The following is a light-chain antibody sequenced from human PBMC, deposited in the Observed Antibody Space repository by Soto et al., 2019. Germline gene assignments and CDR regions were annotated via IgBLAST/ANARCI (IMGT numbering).Light chain of an antibody. CDR1: KTIDQS. CDR2: AAS. CDR3: QVHNGDLPVA. J-gene: IGKJ3*01. Sequence: DIQMTQSPSSLSASVGDRVTITCRSSKTIDQSVAWYQQKPGQVPKLLIYAASTLHSGVPSRFSCSGSGTHFTLTITVLQPEDVATFFCQVHNGDLPVALGPRTTVDV. V-gene: IGKV1-27*01.